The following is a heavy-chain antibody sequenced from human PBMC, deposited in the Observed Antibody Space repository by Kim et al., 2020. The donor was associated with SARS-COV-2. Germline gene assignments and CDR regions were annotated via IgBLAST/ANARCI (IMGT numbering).Heavy chain of an antibody. CDR2: MNPNSGNT. Sequence: ASVKVSCKASGYTFTSYDINWVRQATGQGLEWMGWMNPNSGNTGYAQKFQGRVTMTRNTSISTAYMELSSLRSEDTAVYYCARIYYDSSGWGYYYYYMDVWGKGTTVTVSS. D-gene: IGHD3-22*01. CDR1: GYTFTSYD. CDR3: ARIYYDSSGWGYYYYYMDV. J-gene: IGHJ6*03. V-gene: IGHV1-8*01.